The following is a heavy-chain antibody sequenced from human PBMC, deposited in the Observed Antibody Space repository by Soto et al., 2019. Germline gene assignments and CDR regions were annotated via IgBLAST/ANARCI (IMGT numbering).Heavy chain of an antibody. CDR3: AKGVVVVTPFDY. D-gene: IGHD2-21*02. Sequence: TLSLTCTVSGVSISSGGYYWSWIRQHPGEGLEWIGYIYYSGTTNYSPSFKSRVTISVDTSKNQFSLKLSSVTAADTAVYYCAKGVVVVTPFDYWGRGALVPGSS. CDR2: IYYSGTT. V-gene: IGHV4-31*03. J-gene: IGHJ4*02. CDR1: GVSISSGGYY.